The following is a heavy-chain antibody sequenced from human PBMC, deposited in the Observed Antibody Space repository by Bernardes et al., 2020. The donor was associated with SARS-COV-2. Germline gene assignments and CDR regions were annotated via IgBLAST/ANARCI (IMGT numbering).Heavy chain of an antibody. CDR1: GFPFSNAW. J-gene: IGHJ4*02. D-gene: IGHD3-16*02. CDR2: IKPNNEGGTS. CDR3: TAVYYSSGSYFSWGAPDRLRLGGLSPDY. V-gene: IGHV3-15*01. Sequence: GGSLRLSCAASGFPFSNAWMAWVRQAPGKGLEWVGRIKPNNEGGTSDYAAPVKGRFTISKDTSTDTLYLQMSGLKTDDTAVYYCTAVYYSSGSYFSWGAPDRLRLGGLSPDYWGQGNLVIVSS.